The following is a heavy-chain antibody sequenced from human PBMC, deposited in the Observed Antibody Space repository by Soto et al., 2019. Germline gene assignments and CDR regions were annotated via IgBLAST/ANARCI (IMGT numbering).Heavy chain of an antibody. CDR3: ARDTRRRASGYSYGFPDSYFDY. V-gene: IGHV1-2*02. J-gene: IGHJ4*02. CDR2: INPNSGGT. Sequence: ASVKVSCKASGYTFTGYYMHWVRQAPGQGLEWMGWINPNSGGTNYAQKFQGRVTMTRDTSISTAYMELSRLRSDDTAVYYCARDTRRRASGYSYGFPDSYFDYWSQGTLVTVSS. CDR1: GYTFTGYY. D-gene: IGHD5-18*01.